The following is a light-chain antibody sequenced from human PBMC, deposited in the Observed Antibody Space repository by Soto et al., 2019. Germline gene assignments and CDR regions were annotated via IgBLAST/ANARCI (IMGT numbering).Light chain of an antibody. Sequence: QSALTQPASVSASPGQSITISCTGTRGDIGGYNYVSWYQQHPGKAPKLMIYDVYHRPSGVSNRFSASKSGNTASLTISGLQAEDEADYYCSSYTSSTTLLFGTGTKVTVL. CDR2: DVY. CDR3: SSYTSSTTLL. J-gene: IGLJ1*01. V-gene: IGLV2-14*03. CDR1: RGDIGGYNY.